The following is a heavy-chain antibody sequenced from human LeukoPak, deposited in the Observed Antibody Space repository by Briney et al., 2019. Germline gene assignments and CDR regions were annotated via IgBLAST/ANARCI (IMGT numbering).Heavy chain of an antibody. J-gene: IGHJ5*02. CDR2: IYTSGST. CDR1: GRSISSGSYY. D-gene: IGHD6-13*01. Sequence: SQTLSLTCTVSGRSISSGSYYWSWIRQSAGKGLEWIGRIYTSGSTNYNPSLKSRVTISVDTSKNQFSLKLSSVTAADTAVYYSARDRVGPSSWYGFDPWGQGTLVTVSS. CDR3: ARDRVGPSSWYGFDP. V-gene: IGHV4-61*02.